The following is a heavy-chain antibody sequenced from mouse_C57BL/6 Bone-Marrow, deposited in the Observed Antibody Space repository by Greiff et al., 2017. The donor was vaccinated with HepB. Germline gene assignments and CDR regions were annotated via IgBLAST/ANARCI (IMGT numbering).Heavy chain of an antibody. V-gene: IGHV5-4*01. J-gene: IGHJ3*01. CDR2: ISDGGSYT. Sequence: EVQLVESGGGLVKPGGSLKLSCAASGFTFGSYAMSWVRQTPEKRLEWVATISDGGSYTYYPDNVKGRFTISRDNAKNNLYLQMSHLKSEDTAMYYCAREAPSFAYWGQGTLVTVSA. CDR3: AREAPSFAY. CDR1: GFTFGSYA.